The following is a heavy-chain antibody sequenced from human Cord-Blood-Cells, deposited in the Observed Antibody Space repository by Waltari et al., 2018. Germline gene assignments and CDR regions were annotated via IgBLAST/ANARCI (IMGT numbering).Heavy chain of an antibody. CDR3: ARDLASHCFDY. V-gene: IGHV1-3*01. J-gene: IGHJ4*02. Sequence: QVQLVQSGAEVKKPGASVKVSCKASGYTFTSYAMHWVRQAPGQRLEWMGWINAGNGNTKDAPKFQGRATITRDTSASTAYMELSSLRSEDTAVYCCARDLASHCFDYWGQGTLVTVAS. CDR2: INAGNGNT. CDR1: GYTFTSYA. D-gene: IGHD2-2*01.